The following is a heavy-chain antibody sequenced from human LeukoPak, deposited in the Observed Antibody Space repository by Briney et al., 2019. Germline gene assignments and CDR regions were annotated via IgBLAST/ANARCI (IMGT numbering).Heavy chain of an antibody. Sequence: GGSLRLSCAASRFTFSSCSMNWVRQAPGKGLEWVSSISSSSSYIYYADSVKGRFPISRDNAKNSLYLQMNSLRAEDTAVYYCAREGRGGWYFDYWGQGTLVTVSS. V-gene: IGHV3-21*01. J-gene: IGHJ4*02. D-gene: IGHD6-19*01. CDR2: ISSSSSYI. CDR1: RFTFSSCS. CDR3: AREGRGGWYFDY.